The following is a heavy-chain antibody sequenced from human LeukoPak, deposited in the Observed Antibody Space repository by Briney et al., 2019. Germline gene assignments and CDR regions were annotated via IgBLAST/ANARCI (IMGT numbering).Heavy chain of an antibody. D-gene: IGHD3-16*01. J-gene: IGHJ5*02. V-gene: IGHV4-34*01. CDR2: INHMGTT. CDR3: AKSGFGYSYPYNKWIDP. Sequence: SETLSLTCTVYGGSLSGYYWSWIRQPPGKWLEWIGEINHMGTTTYNPSLKSQATISVDNSQEQLSLTLASVTLADAAVYSFAKSGFGYSYPYNKWIDPWGQGTLVTVSS. CDR1: GGSLSGYY.